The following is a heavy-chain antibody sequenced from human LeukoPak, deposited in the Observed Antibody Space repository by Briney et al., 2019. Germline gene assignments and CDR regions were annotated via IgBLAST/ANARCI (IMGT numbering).Heavy chain of an antibody. CDR2: IYYTGGT. J-gene: IGHJ4*02. CDR1: GGSIGSYY. CDR3: AKYGNSGWVIDN. Sequence: SETLSLTCTVSGGSIGSYYWTWIRQPPGKGLEYIGYIYYTGGTNYNPSLKSRVTITVDTSKNQFSLKLSSVTAADTAVYFCAKYGNSGWVIDNWGQGTLVTVSS. V-gene: IGHV4-59*08. D-gene: IGHD6-19*01.